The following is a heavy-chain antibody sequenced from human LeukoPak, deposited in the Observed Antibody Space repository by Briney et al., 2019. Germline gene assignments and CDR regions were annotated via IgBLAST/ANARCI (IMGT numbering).Heavy chain of an antibody. J-gene: IGHJ3*02. V-gene: IGHV3-23*01. Sequence: GGSLRLSCAASGFTFSGYAMSWVRQAPGKGLEWVSDISGSGGSTYYADSVKGRFTISRDNSKNTLYLQMNSLRAEDTAVYYSVRGKYVSGVLNAFDIWGPGTLLTVSS. CDR1: GFTFSGYA. CDR2: ISGSGGST. D-gene: IGHD3-10*02. CDR3: VRGKYVSGVLNAFDI.